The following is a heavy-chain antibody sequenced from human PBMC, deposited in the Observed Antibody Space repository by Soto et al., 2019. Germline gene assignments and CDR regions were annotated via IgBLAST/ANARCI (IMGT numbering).Heavy chain of an antibody. J-gene: IGHJ6*02. CDR3: ARDSLFTMIVVVTTYGMDV. Sequence: GGSLRLSCAASGFTFSSYAMHWVRQAPGKGLEWVAVISYDGSNKYYADSVKGRFTISRDNSKNTLYLQINSLRAEDTAVYYCARDSLFTMIVVVTTYGMDVWGQGTTVTVSS. D-gene: IGHD3-22*01. CDR1: GFTFSSYA. V-gene: IGHV3-30-3*01. CDR2: ISYDGSNK.